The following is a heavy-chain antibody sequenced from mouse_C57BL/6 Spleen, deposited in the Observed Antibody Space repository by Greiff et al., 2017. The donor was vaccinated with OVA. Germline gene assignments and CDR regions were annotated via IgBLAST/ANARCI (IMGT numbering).Heavy chain of an antibody. D-gene: IGHD2-4*01. CDR3: ARHEGHYDYDDDGSFDY. Sequence: QVQLQQSGAELVKPGASVKLSCKASGYTFTEYTIHWVKQRSGQGLEWIGWFYPGSGSIKYNEKFKDKATLTADKSSSTVYMELSRLTSEDSAVYFCARHEGHYDYDDDGSFDYWGQGTTLTVSS. CDR2: FYPGSGSI. J-gene: IGHJ2*01. CDR1: GYTFTEYT. V-gene: IGHV1-62-2*01.